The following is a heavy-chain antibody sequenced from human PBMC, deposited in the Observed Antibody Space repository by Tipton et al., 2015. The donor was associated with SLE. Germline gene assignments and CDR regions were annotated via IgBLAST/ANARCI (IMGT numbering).Heavy chain of an antibody. CDR3: ARVPPAGRAFDI. CDR2: IYYSGST. CDR1: GGSISSSSYY. J-gene: IGHJ3*02. V-gene: IGHV4-61*05. Sequence: LSCTVSGGSISSSSYYWGWIRQPPGKGLEWIGYIYYSGSTNYNPSLKSRVTISVDTSKNQFSLKLSSVTAAATAVYYCARVPPAGRAFDIWGQGTMVTVSS.